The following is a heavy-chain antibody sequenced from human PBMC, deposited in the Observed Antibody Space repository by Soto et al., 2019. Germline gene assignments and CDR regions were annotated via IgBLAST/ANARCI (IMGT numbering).Heavy chain of an antibody. D-gene: IGHD2-8*01. CDR3: ARVYCTNGVCYNWNDLIGWFDP. J-gene: IGHJ5*02. CDR2: IIPIFGTA. V-gene: IGHV1-69*01. Sequence: SVKVSCKASGGTCSSYAISWVRQAPGQGLEWMGGIIPIFGTANSEQKFQGRVTITADESTSTAYMELSRLRSEDTAVYYCARVYCTNGVCYNWNDLIGWFDPWGQGTLVTV. CDR1: GGTCSSYA.